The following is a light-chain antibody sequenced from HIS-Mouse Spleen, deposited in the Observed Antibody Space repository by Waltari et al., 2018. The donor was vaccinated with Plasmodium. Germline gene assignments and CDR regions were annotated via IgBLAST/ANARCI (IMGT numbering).Light chain of an antibody. CDR2: EGS. Sequence: QSALTQPASVSGSPGQSITLSCTGTSSDFGSYNLVPWYQQHPGKATILMIYEGSKRPSGVSNRFSGSKSGNTASLTISGLQAEDEADYYCCSYAGSSTFVVFGGGTKLTVL. J-gene: IGLJ2*01. V-gene: IGLV2-23*03. CDR3: CSYAGSSTFVV. CDR1: SSDFGSYNL.